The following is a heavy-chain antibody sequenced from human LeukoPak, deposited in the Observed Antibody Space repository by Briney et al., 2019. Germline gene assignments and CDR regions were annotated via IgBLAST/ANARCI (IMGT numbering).Heavy chain of an antibody. J-gene: IGHJ4*02. V-gene: IGHV4-39*07. Sequence: SETLSLTCTVSGGSISSDNYYWGWIRQPPGKGLEWIGEINHSGSTNYNPSLKSRVTISVDTSKNQFSLKLSSVTAADTAVYYCARDRQTYYGSGRRFDYWGQGTLVTVSS. D-gene: IGHD3-10*01. CDR1: GGSISSDNYY. CDR2: INHSGST. CDR3: ARDRQTYYGSGRRFDY.